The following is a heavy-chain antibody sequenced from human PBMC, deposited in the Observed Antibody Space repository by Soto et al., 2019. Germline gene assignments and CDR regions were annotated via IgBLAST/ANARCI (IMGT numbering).Heavy chain of an antibody. J-gene: IGHJ4*02. CDR2: ISGSDGST. CDR3: AKDLSSPPMREIDY. V-gene: IGHV3-23*01. Sequence: PGGSLRLSCAASGFTFSSYAMSWVRQAPGKGLEWVSAISGSDGSTYYADSVKGRFTISRDNSKNTLYLQMNSLRAEDTAVYYCAKDLSSPPMREIDYWGQGTLVTVSS. CDR1: GFTFSSYA.